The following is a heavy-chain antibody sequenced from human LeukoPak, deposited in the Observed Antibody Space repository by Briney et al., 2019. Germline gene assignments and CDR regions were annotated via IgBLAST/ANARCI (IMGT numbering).Heavy chain of an antibody. V-gene: IGHV1-18*01. D-gene: IGHD3-22*01. CDR1: GYTFTSYG. CDR2: ISAYNGNT. CDR3: ARLYYYDSSGYLYPFDY. J-gene: IGHJ4*02. Sequence: ASVKVSCKASGYTFTSYGISWVRQAPGQGLEWMGWISAYNGNTNYAQKLRGRVTMTTDTSTSTAYMELRSLRSDDTAVYYCARLYYYDSSGYLYPFDYWGQGTLVTVSS.